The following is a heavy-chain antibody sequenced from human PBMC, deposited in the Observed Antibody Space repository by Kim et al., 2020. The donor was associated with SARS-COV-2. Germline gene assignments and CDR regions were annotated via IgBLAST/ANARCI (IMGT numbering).Heavy chain of an antibody. CDR1: GYTFTSYG. D-gene: IGHD2-2*01. V-gene: IGHV1-18*01. J-gene: IGHJ6*02. CDR2: ISAYNGNT. CDR3: ARGYCSSTSCYVYYYYGMDV. Sequence: ASVKVSCKASGYTFTSYGISWVRQAPGQGLEWMGWISAYNGNTNYAQKLQGRVTMTTDTSTSTAYMELRSLRSDDTAVYYCARGYCSSTSCYVYYYYGMDVWGQGTTVTVSS.